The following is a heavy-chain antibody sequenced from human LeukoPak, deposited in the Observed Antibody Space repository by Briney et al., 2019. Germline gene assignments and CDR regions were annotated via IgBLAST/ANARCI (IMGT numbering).Heavy chain of an antibody. Sequence: GGSLRLSCAASGFTFSSYAMSWVRQAPGKGLEWVSAISGSGGSTYYADSVKGRFTISRDNSKNSLYLQMNSLRAEDTAVYYCAKAVAARPFYFDYWGQGTLVTVSS. D-gene: IGHD6-6*01. CDR2: ISGSGGST. J-gene: IGHJ4*02. CDR1: GFTFSSYA. CDR3: AKAVAARPFYFDY. V-gene: IGHV3-23*01.